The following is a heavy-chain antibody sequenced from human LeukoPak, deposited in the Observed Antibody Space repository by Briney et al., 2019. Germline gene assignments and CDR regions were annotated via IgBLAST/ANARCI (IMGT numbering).Heavy chain of an antibody. Sequence: PSETLSLTCAVYGGSFSGYYWSWIRQPPGKGLEWIGEINHSGSTNYNPSLKSRVTISVDTSKNQFYLKLSSVTAADTAVYYCARTYYHDSSGYRFTIQYYYYYGMDVWGQGTTVTVSS. V-gene: IGHV4-34*01. D-gene: IGHD3-22*01. CDR3: ARTYYHDSSGYRFTIQYYYYYGMDV. J-gene: IGHJ6*02. CDR2: INHSGST. CDR1: GGSFSGYY.